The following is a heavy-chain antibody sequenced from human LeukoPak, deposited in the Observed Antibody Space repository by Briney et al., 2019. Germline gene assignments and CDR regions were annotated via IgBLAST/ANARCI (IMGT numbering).Heavy chain of an antibody. J-gene: IGHJ4*02. Sequence: GGSLRLSCAASGFTFSSYAMHWVRQAPGKGLEYVSAISSNRGSTYYANSVKGRFTISRDNSKNTLYLQMGSLRAEDMAVYYCARESAPRVTIFGVVPFDYWGQGTLVTVSS. V-gene: IGHV3-64*01. CDR2: ISSNRGST. D-gene: IGHD3-3*01. CDR3: ARESAPRVTIFGVVPFDY. CDR1: GFTFSSYA.